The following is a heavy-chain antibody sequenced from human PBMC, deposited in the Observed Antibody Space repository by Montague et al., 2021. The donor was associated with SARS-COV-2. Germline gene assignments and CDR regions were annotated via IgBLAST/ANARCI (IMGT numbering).Heavy chain of an antibody. V-gene: IGHV2-5*01. J-gene: IGHJ4*02. D-gene: IGHD3-9*01. CDR2: IYSNDEK. Sequence: PALVKPTQTLTLTCTFSGFSLSTPNVGVGWIRQPPGKALEWVAVIYSNDEKRYSPSLRNRLTITKDTAKNQVVLSLTYVDPVDTATYYCAHLIRYYDIFTGIPFDYWGQGTQV. CDR3: AHLIRYYDIFTGIPFDY. CDR1: GFSLSTPNVG.